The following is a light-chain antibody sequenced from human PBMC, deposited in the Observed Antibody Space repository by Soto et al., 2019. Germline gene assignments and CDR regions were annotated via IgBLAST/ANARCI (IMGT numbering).Light chain of an antibody. CDR2: RNN. CDR1: SSNIGRNY. CDR3: PVWAASLSAWV. J-gene: IGLJ3*02. V-gene: IGLV1-47*01. Sequence: QSVVTQPPSASGTPGQRVTISCSGTSSNIGRNYVYWYQQLPGTAPKLVIHRNNQRPSGVPDRYSGSKSGTSASLVISGLRSEDEAEYYCPVWAASLSAWVFGGGTKLTVL.